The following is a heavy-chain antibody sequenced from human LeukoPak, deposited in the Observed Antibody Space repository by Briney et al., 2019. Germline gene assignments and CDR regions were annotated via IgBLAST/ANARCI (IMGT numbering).Heavy chain of an antibody. J-gene: IGHJ5*02. CDR1: GGTFSSYA. V-gene: IGHV1-69*01. Sequence: SVKVSCKASGGTFSSYAISWVRQAPGQGLEWMGGIIPIFGTANYAQKFQGRVTITADESTSTAYMELSSLRSEDTAVYYCAMGPGYCSGGSCYYNWFDPWGQGTLVTVSS. D-gene: IGHD2-15*01. CDR2: IIPIFGTA. CDR3: AMGPGYCSGGSCYYNWFDP.